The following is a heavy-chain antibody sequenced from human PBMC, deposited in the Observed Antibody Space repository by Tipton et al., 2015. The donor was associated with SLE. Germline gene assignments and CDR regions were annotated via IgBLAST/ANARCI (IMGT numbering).Heavy chain of an antibody. CDR2: IFSSGST. CDR3: ARDLMNN. Sequence: TLSLTCTVSGGSINYYYWSWIRQPPGKGLEWIGYIFSSGSTKYNPSLKSRVTISIDTSENQFSLRVASVTAADTAVYYCARDLMNNWGQGTLVTVSS. CDR1: GGSINYYY. D-gene: IGHD2/OR15-2a*01. V-gene: IGHV4-4*09. J-gene: IGHJ4*02.